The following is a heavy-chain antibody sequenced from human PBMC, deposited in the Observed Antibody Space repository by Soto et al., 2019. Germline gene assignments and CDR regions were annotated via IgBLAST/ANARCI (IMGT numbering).Heavy chain of an antibody. Sequence: GGSLRLSCAVSGFTFSSSAMSWVRQAPGEGLEWVSGISGSGCRTYYADSVKGRFTISRDNSKNTLYLHMNSLRAEDTAVYYCARAPDSSGWYWFDPWGQGTPVTVSS. J-gene: IGHJ5*02. CDR1: GFTFSSSA. V-gene: IGHV3-23*01. CDR3: ARAPDSSGWYWFDP. CDR2: ISGSGCRT. D-gene: IGHD6-19*01.